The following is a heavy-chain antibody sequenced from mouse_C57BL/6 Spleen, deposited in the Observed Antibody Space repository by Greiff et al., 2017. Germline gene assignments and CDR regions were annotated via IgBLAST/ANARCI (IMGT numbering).Heavy chain of an antibody. Sequence: QVQLQQSGAELVRPGASVKLSCKASGYTFTDYYINWVKQRPGQGLEWIARIYPGSGNTYYNEKFKGKATLTAEKSSSTAYMQLSSLTSEDSAVYFCARDYDYGERYFDVWGTGTTVTVSS. J-gene: IGHJ1*03. D-gene: IGHD2-4*01. V-gene: IGHV1-76*01. CDR1: GYTFTDYY. CDR2: IYPGSGNT. CDR3: ARDYDYGERYFDV.